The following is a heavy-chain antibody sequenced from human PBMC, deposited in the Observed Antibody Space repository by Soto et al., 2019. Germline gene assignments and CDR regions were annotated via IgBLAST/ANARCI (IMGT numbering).Heavy chain of an antibody. Sequence: QLQLQESGSGLVKPSQTLSLTCAVSGGSISRGGYSWSWIRQPPGKGLERMGYIYHSGSTNYNPSLKSRVTITVDRSKNQDSLKLSSLTAADTAVYYCARAGGLVAGAVDYWGQGTLVTVS. CDR1: GGSISRGGYS. D-gene: IGHD6-19*01. V-gene: IGHV4-30-2*01. J-gene: IGHJ4*02. CDR2: IYHSGST. CDR3: ARAGGLVAGAVDY.